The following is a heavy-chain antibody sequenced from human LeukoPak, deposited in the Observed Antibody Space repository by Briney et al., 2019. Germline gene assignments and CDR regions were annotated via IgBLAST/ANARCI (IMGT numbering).Heavy chain of an antibody. CDR3: ARQEDSSGWYFDY. V-gene: IGHV4-31*03. CDR1: GGSISSGGYY. D-gene: IGHD6-19*01. Sequence: SQTLSLTCTVSGGSISSGGYYWSWIRQHPGKGLEWIGYIYYSGSTYYNPSLKSRVTISVDTSKNQFSLKLSSVTAADTAVYYCARQEDSSGWYFDYWGQGTLVTVSS. J-gene: IGHJ4*02. CDR2: IYYSGST.